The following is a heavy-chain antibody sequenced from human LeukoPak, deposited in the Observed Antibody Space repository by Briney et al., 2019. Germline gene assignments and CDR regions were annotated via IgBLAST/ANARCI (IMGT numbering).Heavy chain of an antibody. Sequence: PGGSLRLSRAASGFTFSSYAMHWVRQAPGKGLEWVAVISYDGSNKYYADSVKGRFTISRDNSKNTLYLQMNSLRAEDTAVYYCAREEASIAAAGVYYYGMDVWGQGTTVTVSS. D-gene: IGHD6-13*01. CDR2: ISYDGSNK. J-gene: IGHJ6*02. CDR1: GFTFSSYA. CDR3: AREEASIAAAGVYYYGMDV. V-gene: IGHV3-30-3*01.